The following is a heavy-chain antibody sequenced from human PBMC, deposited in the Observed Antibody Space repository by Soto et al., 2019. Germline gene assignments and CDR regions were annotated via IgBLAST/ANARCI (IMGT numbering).Heavy chain of an antibody. CDR3: AREPTNTSGEP. CDR1: GFTFSSYS. V-gene: IGHV3-48*01. D-gene: IGHD6-25*01. J-gene: IGHJ4*02. CDR2: ISSSSSTI. Sequence: GGSLRLSCAASGFTFSSYSMNWVRQAPGKGLEWVSYISSSSSTIYYADSVKGRFTISRDNAKNSLYLQMNSLRAEDTAVYYCAREPTNTSGEPWGQGTLVTVSS.